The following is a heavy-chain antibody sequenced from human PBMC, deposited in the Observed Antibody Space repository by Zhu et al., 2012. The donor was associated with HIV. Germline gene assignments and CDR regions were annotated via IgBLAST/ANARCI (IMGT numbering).Heavy chain of an antibody. V-gene: IGHV4-39*01. CDR2: VFQTGST. CDR1: GDSISRGDYH. CDR3: ARQKGQWLWSFDM. J-gene: IGHJ3*02. D-gene: IGHD6-19*01. Sequence: QVQLQESGPGLAKPSGTLSLTCTVSGDSISRGDYHWAWIRQSPGKGLEWIASVFQTGSTHYNPFLESRVTISVDTSRNQFSLELRSVTAADTAVYYCARQKGQWLWSFDMWGQGDNGHRLF.